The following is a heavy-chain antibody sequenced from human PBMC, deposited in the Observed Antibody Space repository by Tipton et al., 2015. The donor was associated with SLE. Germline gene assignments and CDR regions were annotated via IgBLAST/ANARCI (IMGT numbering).Heavy chain of an antibody. J-gene: IGHJ3*02. CDR2: IYYSGST. V-gene: IGHV4-59*08. CDR3: ARQRQWLPHGAFDI. Sequence: TLSLTCTVSGGSISSHYWSWIRQPPGKGLEWVGYIYYSGSTNYNPSLKSRVTISVGTSKNQFSLKLSSVTAADTAVYYCARQRQWLPHGAFDIWGQGTMVTVSS. D-gene: IGHD6-19*01. CDR1: GGSISSHY.